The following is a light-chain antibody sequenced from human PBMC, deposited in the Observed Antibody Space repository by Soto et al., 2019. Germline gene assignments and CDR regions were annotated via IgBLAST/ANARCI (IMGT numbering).Light chain of an antibody. CDR1: QSVTSN. Sequence: EIVMTQSPATLSVSPGERATLSCRASQSVTSNLAWYQQKPDQAPRLLIYGASTRATGIPARFSGSGSGTEFTLTISSLQSEDFAVYYCQQYNDWTPTFGQGTKVEIK. CDR2: GAS. CDR3: QQYNDWTPT. V-gene: IGKV3-15*01. J-gene: IGKJ1*01.